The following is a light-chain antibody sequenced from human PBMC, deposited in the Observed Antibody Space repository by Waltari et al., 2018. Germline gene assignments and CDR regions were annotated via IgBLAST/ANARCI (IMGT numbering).Light chain of an antibody. CDR3: QQRNNYPIA. Sequence: DIQLTQSPSFLSAFVGDRVTITCLASQGISKHLAWYQQKPGKAPMLLMYAASTLQSGVPSRFSGSGSVTECTLAISSLHTEDFATYYCQQRNNYPIAFGGGTKVESK. J-gene: IGKJ4*01. V-gene: IGKV1-9*01. CDR1: QGISKH. CDR2: AAS.